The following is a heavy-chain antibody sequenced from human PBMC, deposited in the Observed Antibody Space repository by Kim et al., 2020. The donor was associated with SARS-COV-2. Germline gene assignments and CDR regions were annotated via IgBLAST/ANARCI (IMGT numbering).Heavy chain of an antibody. CDR3: AKERGSYFDY. J-gene: IGHJ4*02. CDR2: NK. V-gene: IGHV3-30*02. D-gene: IGHD5-12*01. Sequence: NKYYADSVKGRFTISRDNSKNTLYLQMNSLRAEDTAVYYCAKERGSYFDYWGQGTLVTVSS.